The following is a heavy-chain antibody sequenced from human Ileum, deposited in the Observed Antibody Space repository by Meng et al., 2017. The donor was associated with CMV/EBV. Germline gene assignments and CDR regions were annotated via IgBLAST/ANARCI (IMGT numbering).Heavy chain of an antibody. Sequence: QVQRQESVPRRVGPSETLSRTCTVSDGSISPYCWNWIRQSPVMGLECVGFLCHDGHTHSNPSLKSRLAMSIDTSKSQISLRLMSVTAADTAIYYCARWGNAVRGFDYWGRGVLVTVSS. J-gene: IGHJ4*01. V-gene: IGHV4-59*01. CDR1: DGSISPYC. CDR2: LCHDGHT. CDR3: ARWGNAVRGFDY. D-gene: IGHD7-27*01.